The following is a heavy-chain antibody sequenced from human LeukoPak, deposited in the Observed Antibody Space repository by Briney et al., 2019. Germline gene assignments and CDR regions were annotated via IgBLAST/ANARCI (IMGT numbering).Heavy chain of an antibody. D-gene: IGHD6-6*01. CDR1: GGSFTTHY. J-gene: IGHJ3*02. Sequence: SETLSLTCTVSGGSFTTHYWNWFRQPAGKGLEWIGRIYSGGSTNYKSSLKNRVIMSIDTSKRQLSLKLSSVTAADTAIYYCARDIGLDYSSSSFASDIWGPGTLVIVSS. CDR2: IYSGGST. CDR3: ARDIGLDYSSSSFASDI. V-gene: IGHV4-4*07.